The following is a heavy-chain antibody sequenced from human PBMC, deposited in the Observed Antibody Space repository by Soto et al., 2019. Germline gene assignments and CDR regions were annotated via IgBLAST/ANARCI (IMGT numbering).Heavy chain of an antibody. J-gene: IGHJ6*02. D-gene: IGHD3-3*01. Sequence: GESLKISCKGSGYSFTSYWIGWVRQMPGKGLEWMGIIYPGDSDTRYSPSFQGQVTISADKSISTAYLQWSSLKASDTAMYYCARHPYYDFWSGYQPTYYYGMDVWGQGTTVTVSS. CDR2: IYPGDSDT. CDR1: GYSFTSYW. V-gene: IGHV5-51*01. CDR3: ARHPYYDFWSGYQPTYYYGMDV.